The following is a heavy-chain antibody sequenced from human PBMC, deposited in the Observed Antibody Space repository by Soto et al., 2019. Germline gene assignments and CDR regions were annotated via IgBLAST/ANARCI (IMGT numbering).Heavy chain of an antibody. D-gene: IGHD1-26*01. V-gene: IGHV1-18*01. CDR2: VRGDNGNT. J-gene: IGHJ5*02. CDR3: AGALGYGRSGTCQREGFDT. CDR1: GYNFSSHG. Sequence: QVQLVQSGAEVKKPGTSGKVSCTASGYNFSSHGISWVRQAPGQGLQWIGWVRGDNGNTNYAQSPQGSDTLIRDKSKHTGAGELSRLRSDDTAVYYGAGALGYGRSGTCQREGFDTRGQATLVIVSS.